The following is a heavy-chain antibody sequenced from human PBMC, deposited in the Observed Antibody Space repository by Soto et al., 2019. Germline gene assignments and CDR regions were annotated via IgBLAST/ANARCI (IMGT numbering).Heavy chain of an antibody. CDR3: ARHMGSSGWVTDSGYYYGMDV. Sequence: GESLKISCKGSGYSFTSYWIGWVRQMPGKGLEWMGIIYPGDSDTRNSPSFQGKVTISADKSISTANLQWSSLKASDTAKYYCARHMGSSGWVTDSGYYYGMDVWGQGTTVTVSS. CDR1: GYSFTSYW. J-gene: IGHJ6*02. CDR2: IYPGDSDT. V-gene: IGHV5-51*01. D-gene: IGHD6-19*01.